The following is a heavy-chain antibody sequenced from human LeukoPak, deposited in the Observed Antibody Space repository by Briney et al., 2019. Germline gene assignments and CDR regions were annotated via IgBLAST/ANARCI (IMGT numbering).Heavy chain of an antibody. CDR2: IYYSGST. CDR1: GASISSGDYF. J-gene: IGHJ5*02. Sequence: SETLSLTCTVSGASISSGDYFWSWIRQPPGEGLEWIGSIYYSGSTYDNPSLKSRVTISVDTSKNQFSLKLSSVTAADTAVYYCAREGSITMVRGVNWLDPWGQGTLVTVSS. V-gene: IGHV4-30-4*01. D-gene: IGHD3-10*01. CDR3: AREGSITMVRGVNWLDP.